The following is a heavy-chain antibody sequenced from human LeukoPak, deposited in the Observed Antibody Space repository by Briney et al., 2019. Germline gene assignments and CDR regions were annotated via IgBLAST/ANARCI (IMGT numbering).Heavy chain of an antibody. D-gene: IGHD4-17*01. CDR1: GYTFTSYA. J-gene: IGHJ4*02. CDR3: ARDEDATVTPFDY. CDR2: INTNAGNL. V-gene: IGHV7-4-1*02. Sequence: GASVKVSCKASGYTFTSYAMNWVRQAPGQGLEWMGWINTNAGNLTYAQGFTGRFVFSLDTSVSTAYLQISSLKAEDTAVYYCARDEDATVTPFDYWGQGTLVTVSS.